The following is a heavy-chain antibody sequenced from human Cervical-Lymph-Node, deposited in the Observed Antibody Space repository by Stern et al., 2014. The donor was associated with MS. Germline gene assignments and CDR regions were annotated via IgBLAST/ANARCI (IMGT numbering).Heavy chain of an antibody. CDR1: GGSVSSNNL. CDR3: ARERQQYCNSEGCSYWYFDL. Sequence: QVQLQESGPGLVKPSGTLSLTCAVSGGSVSSNNLCSWVRQSPGKGLGWIVNISHSGRSTHRQSRRSRSSISLASPKSPLPMHLSPVTAADTAVYYCARERQQYCNSEGCSYWYFDLWGRGTLVTVSS. CDR2: ISHSGRS. J-gene: IGHJ2*01. V-gene: IGHV4-4*02. D-gene: IGHD2/OR15-2a*01.